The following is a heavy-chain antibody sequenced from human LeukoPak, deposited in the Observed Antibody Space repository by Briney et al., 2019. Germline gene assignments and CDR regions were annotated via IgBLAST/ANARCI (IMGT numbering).Heavy chain of an antibody. CDR2: ISSSSSYI. CDR1: GFTFSSYE. D-gene: IGHD3-22*01. Sequence: GGSLRLSCAASGFTFSSYEMNWVRQAPGKGLEWVSSISSSSSYIYYADSVKGRFTISRDNAKNSLYLQMNSLRAEDTAVYYCAKDVYDSSGYYYDYWGQGTLVTVSS. CDR3: AKDVYDSSGYYYDY. J-gene: IGHJ4*02. V-gene: IGHV3-21*01.